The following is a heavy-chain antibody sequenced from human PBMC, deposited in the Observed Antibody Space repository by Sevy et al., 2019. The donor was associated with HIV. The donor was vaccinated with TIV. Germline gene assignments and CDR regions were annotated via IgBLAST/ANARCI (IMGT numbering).Heavy chain of an antibody. CDR1: GFTFSSYS. CDR2: ISSSSSTI. J-gene: IGHJ4*02. D-gene: IGHD3-10*01. CDR3: ASRSPLLWFGDTYYFDY. Sequence: GESLKISCAASGFTFSSYSMNWVRQAPGKGLEWVSYISSSSSTIYYADSVKGRFTISRDNAKNSLYLQMNSLRDEDTAVHYCASRSPLLWFGDTYYFDYWGQGTLVTVSS. V-gene: IGHV3-48*02.